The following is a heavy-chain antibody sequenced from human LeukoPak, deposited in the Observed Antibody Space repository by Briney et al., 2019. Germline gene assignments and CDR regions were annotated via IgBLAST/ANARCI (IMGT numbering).Heavy chain of an antibody. CDR1: GFTFSSYS. D-gene: IGHD6-13*01. Sequence: GGSLRLSCAASGFTFSSYSMNWVRQAPGKGLEWVSSISSSSYIYYADSVKGRFTISRDNAKNSLYLQMNSLRAEDTAVYYCARGAAAGEVVDPWGQGTLVTVSS. J-gene: IGHJ5*02. CDR3: ARGAAAGEVVDP. V-gene: IGHV3-21*01. CDR2: ISSSSYI.